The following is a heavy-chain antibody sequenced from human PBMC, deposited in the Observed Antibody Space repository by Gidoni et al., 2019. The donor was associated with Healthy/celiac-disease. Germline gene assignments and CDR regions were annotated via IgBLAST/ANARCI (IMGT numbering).Heavy chain of an antibody. V-gene: IGHV3-33*01. CDR1: GFTFSSYG. J-gene: IGHJ4*02. CDR2: IWYDGSNK. CDR3: ARGIKNRNYFDY. Sequence: QVQLVESGGGVVQPGRSLRLSCAASGFTFSSYGMHWVRQAPGKGLEWVAVIWYDGSNKYYADSVKGRFTISRDKSKNTLYLQMNSLRAEDTAVYYCARGIKNRNYFDYWGQGTLVTVSS.